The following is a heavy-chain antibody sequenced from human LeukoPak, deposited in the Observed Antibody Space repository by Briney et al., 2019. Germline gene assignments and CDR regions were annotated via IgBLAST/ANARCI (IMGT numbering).Heavy chain of an antibody. CDR1: GFTFSSYA. V-gene: IGHV3-23*01. CDR3: AKQSYSSGFLFDY. Sequence: GGSLRLSCAAAGFTFSSYAMSWVRQAPGKGREWVSAISGSGGSTYYADSVKGRFTISRDNSKNTLYLQMNSLRAEDTAVYYSAKQSYSSGFLFDYWGQGTLVTVSS. CDR2: ISGSGGST. J-gene: IGHJ4*02. D-gene: IGHD6-25*01.